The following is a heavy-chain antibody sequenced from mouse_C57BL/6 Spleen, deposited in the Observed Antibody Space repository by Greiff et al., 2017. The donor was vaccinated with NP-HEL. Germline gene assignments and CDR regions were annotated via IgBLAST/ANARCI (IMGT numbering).Heavy chain of an antibody. J-gene: IGHJ4*01. CDR1: GYSITSGYF. D-gene: IGHD2-3*01. CDR3: ARGDGYYVEYAMDY. Sequence: ESGPGLVKPSQSLSLTCSVTGYSITSGYFWYWLRPFPGNKLEWVGYISYDGGNTYNPSLKNRISITRDTSKNQFFLKLNTVTTEDTATDYGARGDGYYVEYAMDYWGQGTSVTVSS. V-gene: IGHV3-6*01. CDR2: ISYDGGN.